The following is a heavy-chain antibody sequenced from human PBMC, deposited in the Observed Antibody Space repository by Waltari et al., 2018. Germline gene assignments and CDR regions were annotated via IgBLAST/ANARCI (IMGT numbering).Heavy chain of an antibody. Sequence: QVQLVQSGAEVKKPGASVKVSCKSSGYSFSDYYINWVRQAPGQGLEWMGKVNPRSGAPTYAQQLQGRVTMTRDRATNTAYMDLRGLTPDDTAVYFCARNKGKTISTRRAFRLDPWGQGTLVSVSS. CDR2: VNPRSGAP. D-gene: IGHD1-1*01. CDR3: ARNKGKTISTRRAFRLDP. V-gene: IGHV1-2*02. J-gene: IGHJ5*02. CDR1: GYSFSDYY.